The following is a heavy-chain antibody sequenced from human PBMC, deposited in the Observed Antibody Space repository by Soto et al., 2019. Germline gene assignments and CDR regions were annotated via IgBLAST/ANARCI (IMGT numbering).Heavy chain of an antibody. CDR2: ISVSNDNT. Sequence: PGGSLRLSXTTSGYIFRNYAISWVRQAPGQGLEWMGWISVSNDNTDSAHALRGRLTMTTDTSTSTAYLELTSLMSNDTAVYYCARSSPSLDYWGQGSLVTVSS. D-gene: IGHD3-10*01. CDR1: GYIFRNYA. J-gene: IGHJ4*02. CDR3: ARSSPSLDY. V-gene: IGHV1-18*04.